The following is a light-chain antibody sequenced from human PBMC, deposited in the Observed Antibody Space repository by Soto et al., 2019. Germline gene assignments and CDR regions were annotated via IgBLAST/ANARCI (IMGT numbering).Light chain of an antibody. CDR3: CAYAGRYTYV. V-gene: IGLV2-11*01. CDR1: SSDVGGYNY. CDR2: DVS. Sequence: QSALTQPRSVSGSPGQSVTLSCTGTSSDVGGYNYVSWYQQHPGKAPKVMIYDVSKRPSGAPDRFSGSRSGNTASLTISGLQAEDEADYYCCAYAGRYTYVFGTGTQLTVL. J-gene: IGLJ1*01.